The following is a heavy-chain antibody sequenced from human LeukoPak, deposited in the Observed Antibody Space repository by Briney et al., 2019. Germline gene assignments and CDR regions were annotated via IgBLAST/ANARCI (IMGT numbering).Heavy chain of an antibody. Sequence: SETLSLTCTVSGGSISSYYWSWIRQPPGKGLEWIGYIYYSGSTYYNPSLKSRVTISVDTSKNQFSLKLSSVTAADTAVYYCARRTMGYLFDYWGQGTLVTVSS. J-gene: IGHJ4*02. CDR3: ARRTMGYLFDY. CDR2: IYYSGST. D-gene: IGHD1-14*01. CDR1: GGSISSYY. V-gene: IGHV4-59*08.